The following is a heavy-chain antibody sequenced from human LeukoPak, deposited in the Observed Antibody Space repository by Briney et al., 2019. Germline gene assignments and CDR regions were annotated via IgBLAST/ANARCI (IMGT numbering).Heavy chain of an antibody. D-gene: IGHD5-18*01. J-gene: IGHJ4*02. Sequence: TSETLSLTCTVSGGSISSGSCYWSWIRQPAGKGLEWIGRIYTSGSTNYNPSLKSRVTISVDTSKNQFSLKLSSVTAADTAVYYCAREGYSYGYFVDYWGQGTLVTVSS. V-gene: IGHV4-61*02. CDR3: AREGYSYGYFVDY. CDR1: GGSISSGSCY. CDR2: IYTSGST.